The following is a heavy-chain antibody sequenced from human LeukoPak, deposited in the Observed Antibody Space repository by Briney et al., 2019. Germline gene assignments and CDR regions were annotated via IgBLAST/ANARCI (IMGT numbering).Heavy chain of an antibody. V-gene: IGHV3-23*01. Sequence: GRSLRLSCAASGFTFSNYAMHWVRQAPGKGLEWVSAISGSGGSTYYADSVKGRFTISRDNSKNTLYLQMNSLRAEDTAVYYCQARDYDFWSGYYSLDYWGQGTLVTVSS. CDR2: ISGSGGST. CDR3: QARDYDFWSGYYSLDY. D-gene: IGHD3-3*01. J-gene: IGHJ4*02. CDR1: GFTFSNYA.